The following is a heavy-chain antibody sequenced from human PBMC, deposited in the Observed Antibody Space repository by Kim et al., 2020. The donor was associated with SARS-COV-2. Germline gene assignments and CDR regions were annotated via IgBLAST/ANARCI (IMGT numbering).Heavy chain of an antibody. D-gene: IGHD2-15*01. J-gene: IGHJ6*02. CDR3: AKELLKGYCSGGSCHVTSSYYYSYGMDV. Sequence: GGSLRLSCAASGFTFSSYGMHWVRQAPGKGLEWVAVIWYDGSNKYYADSVKGRFTISRDNSKNTLYLQMNSLRAEDTAVYYCAKELLKGYCSGGSCHVTSSYYYSYGMDVWGQGTTVTVSS. CDR1: GFTFSSYG. CDR2: IWYDGSNK. V-gene: IGHV3-33*06.